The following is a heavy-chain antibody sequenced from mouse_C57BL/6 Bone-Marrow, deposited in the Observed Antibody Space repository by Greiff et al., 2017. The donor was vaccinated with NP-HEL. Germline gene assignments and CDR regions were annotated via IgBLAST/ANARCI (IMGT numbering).Heavy chain of an antibody. V-gene: IGHV1-69*01. D-gene: IGHD1-1*01. CDR3: ARGDYYGSNYYAMDY. CDR2: IDPSDSYT. Sequence: QVQLQQPGAELVMPGASVKLSCKASGYTFTSYWMHWVKQRPGQGLEWIGEIDPSDSYTNYNQKFKGKSTLTVDKSSSTAYMQLSSLTSEDSAVYYCARGDYYGSNYYAMDYWGQGTSVTVSS. CDR1: GYTFTSYW. J-gene: IGHJ4*01.